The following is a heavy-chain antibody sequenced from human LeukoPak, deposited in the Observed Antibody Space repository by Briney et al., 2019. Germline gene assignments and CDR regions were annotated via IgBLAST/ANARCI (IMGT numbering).Heavy chain of an antibody. V-gene: IGHV3-23*01. J-gene: IGHJ2*01. CDR1: GFTFSSYA. Sequence: GGSLRLSCAASGFTFSSYAMSWVRQAPGKGLEWVSAISGSGGSTYYADSVKGRFTISRDNSKNTLYLQMNSLRAEDTALYYCTRLGGNYFNWYFDFWGRGTLVTVSS. CDR2: ISGSGGST. D-gene: IGHD1-7*01. CDR3: TRLGGNYFNWYFDF.